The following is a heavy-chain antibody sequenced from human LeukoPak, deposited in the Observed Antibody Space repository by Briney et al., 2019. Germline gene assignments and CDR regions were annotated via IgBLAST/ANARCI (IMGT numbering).Heavy chain of an antibody. D-gene: IGHD3-10*01. CDR2: ISSSGSTI. CDR1: GFTFSSYE. Sequence: GGSLRLSCAASGFTFSSYEMNWVRQAPGKGLEWVSYISSSGSTIYYADSVKGRFTISRDNAKNSLYLQMNSLRAEDTAVYYCARESPITMVRGVITYNWFDPWGQGTLVTVSS. J-gene: IGHJ5*02. V-gene: IGHV3-48*03. CDR3: ARESPITMVRGVITYNWFDP.